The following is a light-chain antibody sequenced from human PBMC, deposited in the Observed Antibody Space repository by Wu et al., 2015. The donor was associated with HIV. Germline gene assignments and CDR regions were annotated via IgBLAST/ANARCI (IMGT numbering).Light chain of an antibody. CDR3: QQYYDWPPVT. CDR2: DAS. V-gene: IGKV3D-15*01. J-gene: IGKJ4*01. CDR1: QSVSSK. Sequence: EIVMTQSPATLSVSPGESATLSCRASQSVSSKLAWYQQRPGQAPRLLIYDASTRATGIPARFSGTGSGTEFTLTINNMQSEDFAVYFCQQYYDWPPVTFGGGTKVEI.